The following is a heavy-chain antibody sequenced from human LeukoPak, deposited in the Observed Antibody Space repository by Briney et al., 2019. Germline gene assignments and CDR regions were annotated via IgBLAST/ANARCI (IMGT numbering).Heavy chain of an antibody. CDR2: IYYSGST. Sequence: PSETLSLTCTVSGGSISSYYWSWIRQPPGKGLEWIGYIYYSGSTNYNPSLKSRVTISVDTSKNQFSLKLSSVTAADTAVYYCARGAYSSGSYYFDHWGQGTLVTVSS. J-gene: IGHJ4*02. CDR3: ARGAYSSGSYYFDH. CDR1: GGSISSYY. D-gene: IGHD6-19*01. V-gene: IGHV4-59*01.